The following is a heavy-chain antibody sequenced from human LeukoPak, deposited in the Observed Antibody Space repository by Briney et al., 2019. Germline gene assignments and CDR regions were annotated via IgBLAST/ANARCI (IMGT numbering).Heavy chain of an antibody. Sequence: GVSLRLSCAASGFTFNSYGMHWVRQAPGKGLEWVAVMSHDGSNKYYADSVKGRFTISRDNSKNTLYLQMNSLRAEDTAVYFCATEMKVGATDYWGQGTLVTVSS. V-gene: IGHV3-30*03. CDR2: MSHDGSNK. D-gene: IGHD1-26*01. CDR1: GFTFNSYG. J-gene: IGHJ4*02. CDR3: ATEMKVGATDY.